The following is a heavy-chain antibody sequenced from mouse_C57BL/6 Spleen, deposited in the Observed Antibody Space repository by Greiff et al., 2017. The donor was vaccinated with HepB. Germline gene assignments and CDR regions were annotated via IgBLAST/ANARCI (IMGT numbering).Heavy chain of an antibody. CDR1: GFTFSSYG. D-gene: IGHD1-1*01. V-gene: IGHV5-6*01. Sequence: EVNLVESGGDLVKPGGSLKLSCAASGFTFSSYGMSWVRQTPDKRLEWVATISSGGSYTYYPDSVKGRFTISRDNAKNTLYLQMSSLKSEDTAMYYCARQPSYYYGSSDYAMDYWGQGTSVTVSS. J-gene: IGHJ4*01. CDR3: ARQPSYYYGSSDYAMDY. CDR2: ISSGGSYT.